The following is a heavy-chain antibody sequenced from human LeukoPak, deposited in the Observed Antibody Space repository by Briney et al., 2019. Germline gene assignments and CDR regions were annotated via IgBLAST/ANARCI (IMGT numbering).Heavy chain of an antibody. V-gene: IGHV4-59*01. D-gene: IGHD7-27*01. CDR2: ITHSGGT. CDR3: ARGRISNWGFEGTLFDA. CDR1: GGSLNSYY. Sequence: SEALSLTCTVSGGSLNSYYWSWIRQPPGKGLEWIGFITHSGGTDFDSSLGGRVTISVDTSKNQFSLRLTSMTAADTAVYFCARGRISNWGFEGTLFDAWGQGVLVTVSS. J-gene: IGHJ4*02.